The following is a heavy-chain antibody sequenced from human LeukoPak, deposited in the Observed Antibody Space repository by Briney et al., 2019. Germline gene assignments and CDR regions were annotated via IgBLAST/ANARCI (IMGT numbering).Heavy chain of an antibody. CDR2: IRYDGSNK. V-gene: IGHV3-30*02. Sequence: PGGSLRLSCAASGFTFSSYGMHWVRQAPGKGLEWVAFIRYDGSNKYYADSVKGRFTISRDNSKNTLYLQMNSLRAEDTAVYYCAKTALTAMVPYPFDYWGQGTLVTVSS. D-gene: IGHD5-18*01. CDR3: AKTALTAMVPYPFDY. J-gene: IGHJ4*02. CDR1: GFTFSSYG.